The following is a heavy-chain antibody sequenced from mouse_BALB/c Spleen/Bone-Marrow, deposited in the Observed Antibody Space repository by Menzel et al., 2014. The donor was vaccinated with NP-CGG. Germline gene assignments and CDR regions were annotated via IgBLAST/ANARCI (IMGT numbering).Heavy chain of an antibody. V-gene: IGHV14-3*02. D-gene: IGHD1-1*01. Sequence: VQLKQSGAELVKPGASVKLSCTASGFNIKDPYMHWVKQRPEQGLEWIGRIDPANGNTKYDPKFQGKATITADTSSNTAYLQLSSLTSEDTAVYYCAYGGSYDYFDYWGQGTTLTVSS. J-gene: IGHJ2*01. CDR3: AYGGSYDYFDY. CDR2: IDPANGNT. CDR1: GFNIKDPY.